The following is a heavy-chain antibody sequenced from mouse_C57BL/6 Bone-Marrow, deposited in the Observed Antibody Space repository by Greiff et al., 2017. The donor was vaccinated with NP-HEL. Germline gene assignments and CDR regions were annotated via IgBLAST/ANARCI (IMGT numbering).Heavy chain of an antibody. CDR1: GFSLTSYG. J-gene: IGHJ1*03. D-gene: IGHD2-1*01. V-gene: IGHV2-5*01. CDR2: IWRGGST. Sequence: QVQLQQSGPGLVQPSQSLSITCTVSGFSLTSYGVHWVRQSPGKGLEWLGVIWRGGSTDYNAAFMSRLSITKDNSKSQVFFKMNSLQADDTAIYYCAKKLDYYGRDWYFDVWGTGTTVTVSS. CDR3: AKKLDYYGRDWYFDV.